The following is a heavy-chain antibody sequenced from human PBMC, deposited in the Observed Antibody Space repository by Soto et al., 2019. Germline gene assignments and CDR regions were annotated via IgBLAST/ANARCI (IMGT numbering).Heavy chain of an antibody. D-gene: IGHD3-22*01. CDR1: GYTFNTYG. CDR2: IGAHNGNT. V-gene: IGHV1-18*01. CDR3: AREGPDYDTSGYWY. J-gene: IGHJ4*02. Sequence: GASVKVSCKASGYTFNTYGFTWVRQAPGQGLEWMGWIGAHNGNTKYAQKLQGRVTMTTDTSTSTAYMELRSLRSDDTAVYYCAREGPDYDTSGYWYWGQGTLVTVSS.